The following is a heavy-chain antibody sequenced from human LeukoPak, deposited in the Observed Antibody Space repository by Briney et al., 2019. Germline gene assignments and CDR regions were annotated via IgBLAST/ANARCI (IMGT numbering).Heavy chain of an antibody. D-gene: IGHD2-21*02. CDR3: ARLSPDCRMDV. J-gene: IGHJ6*03. CDR1: GGSFSGYY. V-gene: IGHV4-34*01. CDR2: INHSGST. Sequence: SETLSLTCAVYGGSFSGYYWSWIRQPPGKGLEWIGEINHSGSTNYNPSLKSRVTISVDTSKNQFSPKLSSVTAADTAVYYCARLSPDCRMDVWGKGTTVTTSS.